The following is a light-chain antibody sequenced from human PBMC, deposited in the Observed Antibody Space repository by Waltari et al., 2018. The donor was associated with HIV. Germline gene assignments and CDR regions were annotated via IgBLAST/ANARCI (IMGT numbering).Light chain of an antibody. CDR3: CSYAGNPYV. V-gene: IGLV2-23*02. CDR2: EVT. Sequence: QSPLTHPASVLGSPGHSITSPCTGTRSDVRSKGLFSWYQQSPGTAPKLMIYEVTKRPSGGFNRCSGSKSGNTASLTISGLQAEDEADYYCCSYAGNPYVFGTGTKVTVL. CDR1: RSDVRSKGL. J-gene: IGLJ1*01.